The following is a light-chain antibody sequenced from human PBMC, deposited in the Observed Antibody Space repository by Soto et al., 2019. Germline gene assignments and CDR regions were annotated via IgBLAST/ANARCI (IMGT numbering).Light chain of an antibody. Sequence: QWPPSPSTLSGSVGDRATITVRAIQTISSWLAWYQHKPGKAPKLLIYKSSTLKSGVPSRFSGSGSRTEFPLTISSLQADDFATYYCQHYNCYSEPFGQGTKV. CDR2: KSS. CDR3: QHYNCYSEP. CDR1: QTISSW. J-gene: IGKJ1*01. V-gene: IGKV1-5*03.